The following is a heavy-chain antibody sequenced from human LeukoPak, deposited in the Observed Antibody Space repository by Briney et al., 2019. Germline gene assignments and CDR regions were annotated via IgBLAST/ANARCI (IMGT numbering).Heavy chain of an antibody. Sequence: GGSLRLSCAASGFTFDDYAMHWVRQAPGKGLEWVANIKQDGSEKYYVDSVKGRFTISRDNAKNSVYLQMNSLRVEDTAVYYCARRGLPDVWGKGTTVTVSS. CDR2: IKQDGSEK. CDR3: ARRGLPDV. CDR1: GFTFDDYA. V-gene: IGHV3-7*01. D-gene: IGHD2-15*01. J-gene: IGHJ6*03.